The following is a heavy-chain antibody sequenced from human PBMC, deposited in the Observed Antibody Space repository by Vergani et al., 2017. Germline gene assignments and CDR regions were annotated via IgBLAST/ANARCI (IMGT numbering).Heavy chain of an antibody. CDR3: ARRIEQWLVMGSYYMDV. CDR2: IKQDGSEK. Sequence: EVQLVESGGGLVQPGGSLRLSCAASGFTFRSYWMSWVRQAPGKGLEWVANIKQDGSEKYYVDSVKGRFTISRDNAKNSLYLQMNSLRAEDTAVYYCARRIEQWLVMGSYYMDVWGKGTTVTVSS. CDR1: GFTFRSYW. V-gene: IGHV3-7*01. D-gene: IGHD6-19*01. J-gene: IGHJ6*03.